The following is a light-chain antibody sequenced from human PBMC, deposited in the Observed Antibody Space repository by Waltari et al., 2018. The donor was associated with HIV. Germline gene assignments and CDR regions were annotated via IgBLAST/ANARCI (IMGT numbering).Light chain of an antibody. CDR1: TSDIDAYYS. Sequence: QSALTQPASVSGSPGQSITISCSGPTSDIDAYYSFSWYQQHPGKAPKLIIFEVTYRPSGVSSRFSGSRSGTTASLTISGLQPEDEADNFCCSQATSGSLMFGGGTRLTVL. CDR3: CSQATSGSLM. J-gene: IGLJ3*02. V-gene: IGLV2-14*03. CDR2: EVT.